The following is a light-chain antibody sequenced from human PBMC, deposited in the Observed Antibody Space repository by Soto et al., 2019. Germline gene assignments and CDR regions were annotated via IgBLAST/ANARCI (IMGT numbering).Light chain of an antibody. CDR3: QQLYTLPFT. CDR2: AAS. V-gene: IGKV1-39*01. Sequence: DIQITQSPSSLSASVGDRVTITCRASQRISMYLNWYQQKPGKAPKLLIYAASSLQSGVPSRFSGSGSGTEFTLTISGLLPEDFAAYHCQQLYTLPFTFGQGTRLEIK. CDR1: QRISMY. J-gene: IGKJ5*01.